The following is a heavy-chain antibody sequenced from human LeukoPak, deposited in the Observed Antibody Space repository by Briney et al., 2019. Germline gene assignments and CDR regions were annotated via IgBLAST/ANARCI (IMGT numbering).Heavy chain of an antibody. CDR3: ARDRWGSSYFDY. V-gene: IGHV4-59*01. D-gene: IGHD3-16*01. CDR1: GGSISTYY. CDR2: IYYSGST. J-gene: IGHJ4*02. Sequence: SETLSLTCTVSGGSISTYYWSWIRQPPGKGLEWIGYIYYSGSTNYNPSLKSRVTISVDTSKNHFSLKLSSVTAADTAVYYCARDRWGSSYFDYWGQGTLVTASS.